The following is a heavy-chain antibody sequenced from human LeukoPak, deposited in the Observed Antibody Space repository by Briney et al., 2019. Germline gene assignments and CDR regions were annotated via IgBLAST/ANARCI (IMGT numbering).Heavy chain of an antibody. V-gene: IGHV4-34*01. D-gene: IGHD2-2*01. CDR1: GGSFSNYF. CDR2: INHGGRT. J-gene: IGHJ6*02. Sequence: SETLSLTCAVYGGSFSNYFWGWIRQPPGKGLEWIGEINHGGRTYYNPSLKSRVTISVDTSKNQFSLNLSSVTAADTTVYYCARDVVVVPAAIHYGMDVWGQGTTVTVSS. CDR3: ARDVVVVPAAIHYGMDV.